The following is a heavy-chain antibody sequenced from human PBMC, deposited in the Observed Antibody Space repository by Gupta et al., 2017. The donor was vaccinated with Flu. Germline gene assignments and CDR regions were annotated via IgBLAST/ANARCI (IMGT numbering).Heavy chain of an antibody. Sequence: QVQLVDSGGGLVKPGGSLRLSCPASGFTFSDYYMSWIRQAPGKGLEWVSCISTTGSSVHYADSVKGRFTISRDNAKNSLYLQMNSLRAEDTAVYYYARGGVRWFDPWGQGTLVTVSS. D-gene: IGHD3-10*01. CDR3: ARGGVRWFDP. V-gene: IGHV3-11*01. J-gene: IGHJ5*02. CDR1: GFTFSDYY. CDR2: ISTTGSSV.